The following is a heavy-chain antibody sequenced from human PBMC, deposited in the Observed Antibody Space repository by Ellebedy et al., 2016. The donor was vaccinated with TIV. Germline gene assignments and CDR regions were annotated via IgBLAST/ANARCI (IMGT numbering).Heavy chain of an antibody. CDR3: ATSLGSGRYYFDY. Sequence: ASVKVSCKASGYTFTNYGISWVRQAHGQGLEWLGWISAYNGNINYAQKFQGRVTMTEDTSTDTAYMELSSLRSEDTAVYYCATSLGSGRYYFDYWGQGTLVTVSS. V-gene: IGHV1-18*04. CDR1: GYTFTNYG. D-gene: IGHD6-19*01. J-gene: IGHJ4*02. CDR2: ISAYNGNI.